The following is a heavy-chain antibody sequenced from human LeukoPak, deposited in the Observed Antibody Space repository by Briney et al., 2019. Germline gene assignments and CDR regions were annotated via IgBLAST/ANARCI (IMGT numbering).Heavy chain of an antibody. V-gene: IGHV4-59*08. CDR3: ARHPVRWRIDY. CDR2: IYYSGST. CDR1: GGSISSYY. J-gene: IGHJ4*02. D-gene: IGHD3-3*01. Sequence: SETLSLTCTVSGGSISSYYWSWIRQPPGKGLEWIGYIYYSGSTNYNPSLKSRVTTSVDTSKNQFSLKLSSVTAADTAVYYCARHPVRWRIDYWGQGTLVTVSS.